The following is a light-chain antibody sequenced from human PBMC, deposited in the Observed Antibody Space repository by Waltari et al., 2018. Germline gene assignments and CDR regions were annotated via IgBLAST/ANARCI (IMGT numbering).Light chain of an antibody. CDR3: QQNYDALRT. Sequence: DIVLTQSPDSLAVSLGERPTINCRSSQSLLLSSTNKNYLAWYQQKPGQPPRLLIYWASTRESGVPDRFSGSGSGTDFTLTISSLQAEDVAVYFCQQNYDALRTFGHGTKVEIK. J-gene: IGKJ1*01. CDR2: WAS. V-gene: IGKV4-1*01. CDR1: QSLLLSSTNKNY.